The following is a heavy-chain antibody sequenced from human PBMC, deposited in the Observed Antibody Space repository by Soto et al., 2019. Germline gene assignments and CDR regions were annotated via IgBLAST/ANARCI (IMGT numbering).Heavy chain of an antibody. V-gene: IGHV4-39*01. Sequence: SETLSLTCTVSGGSISSSSYYWGWIRQPPGKGLEWIGSIYYSGSTYYNPSLKSRVTISVDTSKNQFSLKLSSVTAADTAVYYCARQAGYSSGWYGGNYYYYGMDVWGQGTTVTVSS. J-gene: IGHJ6*02. D-gene: IGHD6-19*01. CDR2: IYYSGST. CDR1: GGSISSSSYY. CDR3: ARQAGYSSGWYGGNYYYYGMDV.